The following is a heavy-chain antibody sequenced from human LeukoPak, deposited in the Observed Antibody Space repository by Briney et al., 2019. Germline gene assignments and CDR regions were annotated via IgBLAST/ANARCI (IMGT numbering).Heavy chain of an antibody. V-gene: IGHV3-7*01. CDR2: IKQDGREK. Sequence: PGGSLRLSCAASGFTFSSYWMSWVRQARGKGLEWVDNIKQDGREKYYVESVKGRFTISRDNAKNSVYLQINSLRAEDTAVYYCARGRGVDVWGTGTTVTVSS. CDR1: GFTFSSYW. D-gene: IGHD3-16*01. J-gene: IGHJ6*04. CDR3: ARGRGVDV.